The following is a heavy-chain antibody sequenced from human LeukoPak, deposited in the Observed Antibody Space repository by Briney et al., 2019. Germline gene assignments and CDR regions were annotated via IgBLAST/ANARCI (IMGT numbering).Heavy chain of an antibody. D-gene: IGHD2-2*01. V-gene: IGHV1-69*13. CDR2: IIPIFGTA. CDR3: ARDLEHCRNIICSNSAY. Sequence: ASVKVSCKASGGTFSSYAISWVRQAPGQGLEWMGGIIPIFGTANYAQKFQGRVTITADESTSTAYMELSSLRSEDTAVYYCARDLEHCRNIICSNSAYWGQGTLVTVSS. J-gene: IGHJ4*02. CDR1: GGTFSSYA.